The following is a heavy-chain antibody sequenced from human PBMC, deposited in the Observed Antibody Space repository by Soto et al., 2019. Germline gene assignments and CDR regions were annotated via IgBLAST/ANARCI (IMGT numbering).Heavy chain of an antibody. CDR3: ATRAPFYTVTSYVGH. J-gene: IGHJ4*02. Sequence: ASVKVSCKVSGYIFSQLSMHWVRQAPGKGLEWIGGFDPEDGMTIFAQKFQGRASVTEDSSSGTAYLELRSLRSDDTALYYCATRAPFYTVTSYVGHWGPGTLVTVSS. V-gene: IGHV1-24*01. CDR2: FDPEDGMT. CDR1: GYIFSQLS. D-gene: IGHD4-17*01.